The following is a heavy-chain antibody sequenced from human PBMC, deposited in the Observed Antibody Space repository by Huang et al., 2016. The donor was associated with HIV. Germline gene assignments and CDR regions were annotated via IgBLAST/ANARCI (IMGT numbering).Heavy chain of an antibody. V-gene: IGHV3-7*01. CDR3: ARTYDYNDPGAFDI. J-gene: IGHJ3*02. CDR1: GFTFSSYW. Sequence: VDSGGSLRLSCAASGFTFSSYWMNWVRQAPGKGLEWVANIKGSEKDYVDSVKGRFTISGDNAKNSLFLQMNSLGAEDTAVYYCARTYDYNDPGAFDIWGQGTMVTVSS. CDR2: IKGSEK. D-gene: IGHD4-4*01.